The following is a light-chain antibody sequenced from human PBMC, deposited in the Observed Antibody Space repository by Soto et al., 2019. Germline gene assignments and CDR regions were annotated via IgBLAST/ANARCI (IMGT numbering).Light chain of an antibody. V-gene: IGKV3-20*01. CDR3: PHYSGSYT. CDR2: GAS. J-gene: IGKJ2*01. CDR1: QSISNNY. Sequence: ENVLTQSPGTLSLSPGERATLSCRASQSISNNYLAWYQRKPGQAPRLLIYGASSRATGLPDRFSGSGSGTDFTLTISRLEPEVFAVYYCPHYSGSYTFGQGTKLEIK.